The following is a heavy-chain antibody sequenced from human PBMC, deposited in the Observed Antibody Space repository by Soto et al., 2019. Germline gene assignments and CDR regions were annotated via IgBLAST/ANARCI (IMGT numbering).Heavy chain of an antibody. CDR2: IYYSGST. J-gene: IGHJ4*02. Sequence: SETLSFTCTVSGGSISSYYWSWIRQPPGKGLEWIGYIYYSGSTNYNPSLKSRVTISVDTSKNQFSLKLSSVTAADTAVYYCARESYYFDYWGQGTLDTVSS. V-gene: IGHV4-59*01. CDR1: GGSISSYY. CDR3: ARESYYFDY.